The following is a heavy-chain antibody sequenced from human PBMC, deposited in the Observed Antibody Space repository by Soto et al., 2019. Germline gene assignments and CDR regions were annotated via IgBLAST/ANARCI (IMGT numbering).Heavy chain of an antibody. CDR3: AAHSGRSRGLPGALDY. CDR1: GGSISGYY. J-gene: IGHJ4*02. D-gene: IGHD5-12*01. Sequence: SETLSLTCTVSGGSISGYYWSWIRQPPGKGLEWIGFIYYSGSPNYNPSLKSRVTISVDTSKNQFSLKVSSVTAADRPVYYCAAHSGRSRGLPGALDYWVQGTRVTV. V-gene: IGHV4-59*01. CDR2: IYYSGSP.